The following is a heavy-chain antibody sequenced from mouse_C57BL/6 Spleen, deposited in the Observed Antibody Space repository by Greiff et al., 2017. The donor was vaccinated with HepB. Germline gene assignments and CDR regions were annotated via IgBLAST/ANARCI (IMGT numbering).Heavy chain of an antibody. Sequence: QVQLQQPGAELVKPGASVKLSCKASGYTFTSYWMHWVKQRPGRGLEWIGRIDPNSGGTKYNEKFKSKATLTVDKPSSTAYMQLSSLTSEDSAVYYCERVEGDGYSLYIDDWGQGTTLTVSS. CDR3: ERVEGDGYSLYIDD. CDR1: GYTFTSYW. J-gene: IGHJ2*01. D-gene: IGHD2-3*01. V-gene: IGHV1-72*01. CDR2: IDPNSGGT.